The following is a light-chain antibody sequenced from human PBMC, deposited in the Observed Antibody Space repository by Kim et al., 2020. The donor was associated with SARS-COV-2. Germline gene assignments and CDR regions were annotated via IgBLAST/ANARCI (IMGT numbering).Light chain of an antibody. V-gene: IGKV1-5*03. Sequence: DIQMTQSPSTLSASVGDRVTITCRASQSISSWLAWYQQKPGKAPKLLIYKASSLESGVPSRFSGSGSGTEFTLTISRLQPDDFATYYCKQYNSSPWKFGQGTKVDIK. CDR2: KAS. CDR1: QSISSW. J-gene: IGKJ1*01. CDR3: KQYNSSPWK.